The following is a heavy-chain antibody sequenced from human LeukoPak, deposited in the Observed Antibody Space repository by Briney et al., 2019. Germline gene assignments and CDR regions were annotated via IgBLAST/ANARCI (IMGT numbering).Heavy chain of an antibody. J-gene: IGHJ4*02. CDR3: TRGAGWLIDY. CDR2: IHNSGTS. D-gene: IGHD3-16*01. CDR1: DDSISDYY. Sequence: PSETLFLTCTVSDDSISDYYRGWIRQPPGKGLEWIGYIHNSGTSTYNLSLKSRVTISADTSKNQFSLKLNSMTTADTAVYYCTRGAGWLIDYWGQGILVTVSS. V-gene: IGHV4-59*01.